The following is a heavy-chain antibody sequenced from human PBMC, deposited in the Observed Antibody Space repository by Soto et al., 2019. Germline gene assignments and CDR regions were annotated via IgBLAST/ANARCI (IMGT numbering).Heavy chain of an antibody. V-gene: IGHV3-30*03. D-gene: IGHD1-7*01. CDR3: ATGAAYRYNWNYRGDFEY. CDR1: GFTFSSCG. J-gene: IGHJ4*02. CDR2: ISYDGTNK. Sequence: QVQLVESGGGVVQPGRSLRLSCVASGFTFSSCGMHWVRQAPGKGLEWVAVISYDGTNKYYADSVKGRFTISRDNSKNTLYLQMNSLRTEDTAVYYCATGAAYRYNWNYRGDFEYWGQGTLVTVSS.